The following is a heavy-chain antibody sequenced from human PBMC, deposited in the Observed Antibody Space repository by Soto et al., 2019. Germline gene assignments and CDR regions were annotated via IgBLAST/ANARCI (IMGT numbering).Heavy chain of an antibody. CDR2: MSGNAENT. V-gene: IGHV3-23*01. J-gene: IGHJ4*02. CDR1: GFTFTSYA. D-gene: IGHD3-3*01. Sequence: GGSLRLSCVASGFTFTSYAMSWVRQAPGKGLEWVSAMSGNAENTYNADSVKGRCTVSRDSSKNMLYLYLNSLRAEDTAVYYCARHSLYGVVRNLNYWGQGTLGTVSS. CDR3: ARHSLYGVVRNLNY.